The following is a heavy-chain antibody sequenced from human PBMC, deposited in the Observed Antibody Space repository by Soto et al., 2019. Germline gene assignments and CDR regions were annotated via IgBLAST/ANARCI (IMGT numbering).Heavy chain of an antibody. CDR1: GGSINSSNW. D-gene: IGHD3-10*01. Sequence: QVQLQESGPGLVKPSGTLSLTCAVSGGSINSSNWWTWVRQPPGQGLEWIGEIYHSGRTNYNPSLKSRVTISIVTSKNQFSLKLASVTAADTAVYYCAGYYGSGSYYLDWFAPWGQGTLVTVSS. V-gene: IGHV4-4*02. J-gene: IGHJ5*02. CDR3: AGYYGSGSYYLDWFAP. CDR2: IYHSGRT.